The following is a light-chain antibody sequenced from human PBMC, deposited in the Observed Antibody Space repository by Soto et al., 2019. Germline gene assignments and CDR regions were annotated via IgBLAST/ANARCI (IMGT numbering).Light chain of an antibody. CDR1: QAISNY. CDR2: AAS. V-gene: IGKV1-27*01. J-gene: IGKJ3*01. CDR3: QKYNGAPPFT. Sequence: DIQMTQSPSSLSASVGDRVTIACRASQAISNYLAWYQQKPGKVPKLLIYAASTLQTGVPSRFSGGGSGTDFTLTLSSLQPEDVATYYCQKYNGAPPFTFGPGTKV.